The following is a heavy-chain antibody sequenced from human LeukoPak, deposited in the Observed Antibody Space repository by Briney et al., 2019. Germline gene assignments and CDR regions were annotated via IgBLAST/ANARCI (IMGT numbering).Heavy chain of an antibody. D-gene: IGHD1-14*01. J-gene: IGHJ4*02. CDR1: GYSFTSHY. Sequence: GASVKVSCKASGYSFTSHYMHWVRQAPGQGLEWMGLINPRGTSTIYAEKFQGRIIMTRDMSTTTDYMELSSLKSDDTAVYYCARAPEYGLYYFDYWGQGTLVTVSS. V-gene: IGHV1-46*01. CDR3: ARAPEYGLYYFDY. CDR2: INPRGTST.